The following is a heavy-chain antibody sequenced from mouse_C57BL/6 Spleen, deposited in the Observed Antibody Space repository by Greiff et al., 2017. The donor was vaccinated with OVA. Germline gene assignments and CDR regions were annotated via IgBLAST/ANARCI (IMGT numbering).Heavy chain of an antibody. CDR3: ARGYYGSSYGYFDV. Sequence: VQLQQSGPELVKPGASVKISCKASGYAFSSSWMNWVKQRPGKGLEWIGRIYPGDGDTNYNGKFKGKATLTADKSSSTAYMQLSRLTSEDSAVYFCARGYYGSSYGYFDVWGTGTTVTVSS. CDR2: IYPGDGDT. CDR1: GYAFSSSW. D-gene: IGHD1-1*01. J-gene: IGHJ1*03. V-gene: IGHV1-82*01.